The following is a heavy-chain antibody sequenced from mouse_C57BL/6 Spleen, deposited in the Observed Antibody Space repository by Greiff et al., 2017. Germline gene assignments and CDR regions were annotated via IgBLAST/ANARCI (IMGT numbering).Heavy chain of an antibody. J-gene: IGHJ4*01. D-gene: IGHD2-1*01. CDR2: INPYNGGT. Sequence: EVQLKESGPVLVKPGASVKMSCKASGYTFTDYYMNWVKQSHGKSLEWIGVINPYNGGTSYNQKFKGKATLTVDKSSSTAYMELNSLTSEDSAVYYCARDYYGNYNAMDYWGQGTSVTVSS. CDR3: ARDYYGNYNAMDY. V-gene: IGHV1-19*01. CDR1: GYTFTDYY.